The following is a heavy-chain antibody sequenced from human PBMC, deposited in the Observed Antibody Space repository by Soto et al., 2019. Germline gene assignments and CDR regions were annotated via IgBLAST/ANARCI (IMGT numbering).Heavy chain of an antibody. CDR3: AKGGRQWLVTSDFNY. CDR2: INHSGST. V-gene: IGHV4-34*01. D-gene: IGHD6-19*01. J-gene: IGHJ4*02. CDR1: GGSLSGYY. Sequence: PSETLSLTCAVYGGSLSGYYCTWIRRPPGTGLEWIGEINHSGSTNYNPSLKSRFTISRDSSKNTVSLEMTSLRAEDTAVYYCAKGGRQWLVTSDFNYWGQEALVTVSS.